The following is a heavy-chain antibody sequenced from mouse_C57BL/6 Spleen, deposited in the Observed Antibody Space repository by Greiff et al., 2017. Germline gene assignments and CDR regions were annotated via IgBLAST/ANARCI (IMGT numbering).Heavy chain of an antibody. V-gene: IGHV5-6*01. CDR2: ISSGGSYT. CDR3: ARIYYYGSKYFDV. J-gene: IGHJ1*03. CDR1: GFTFSSYG. D-gene: IGHD1-1*01. Sequence: EVNLVESGGDLVNPGGSLKLSCAASGFTFSSYGMSWVRQTPDKRLEWVATISSGGSYTYYPDSVKGRFTISRDNAKNTLYLQMSSLKSEDTAMYYCARIYYYGSKYFDVWGTGTTVTVSS.